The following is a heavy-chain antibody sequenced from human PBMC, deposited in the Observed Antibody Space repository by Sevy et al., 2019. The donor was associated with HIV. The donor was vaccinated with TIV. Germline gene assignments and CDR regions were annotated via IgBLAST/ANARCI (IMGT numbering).Heavy chain of an antibody. J-gene: IGHJ6*02. Sequence: ASVKVSCKASGYTFTSYGISWVRQAPGQGLEWMGWISAYNGNTNYAQKLQGRVTMTTDTSTSTAYMELRSLRSDDTVVYYCAREVGIVVVPAALRGFSYYGMDVWGQGTTVTVSS. V-gene: IGHV1-18*01. CDR2: ISAYNGNT. D-gene: IGHD2-2*01. CDR1: GYTFTSYG. CDR3: AREVGIVVVPAALRGFSYYGMDV.